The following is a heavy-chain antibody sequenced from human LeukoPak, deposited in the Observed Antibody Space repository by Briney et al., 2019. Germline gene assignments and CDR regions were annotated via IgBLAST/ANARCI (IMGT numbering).Heavy chain of an antibody. CDR3: ARRNFGGYPFDY. CDR2: IYYSGST. V-gene: IGHV4-39*01. Sequence: PSETLSLTCTVFGGSISSSSYYWGWIRQPPGKGLEWIGSIYYSGSTYYNPSLKSRVTISVDTSKNQLSLKLSSVTATDTAVYYCARRNFGGYPFDYWGQGTLVTVSS. CDR1: GGSISSSSYY. D-gene: IGHD4-17*01. J-gene: IGHJ4*02.